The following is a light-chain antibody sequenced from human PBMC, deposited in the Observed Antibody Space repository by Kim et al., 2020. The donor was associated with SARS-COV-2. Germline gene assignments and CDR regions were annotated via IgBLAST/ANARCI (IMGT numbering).Light chain of an antibody. V-gene: IGLV1-47*01. CDR3: AAWDDSLSGRV. CDR1: SSNIERNY. Sequence: QSVLTQPPSASGTPGQRVTISCSGSSSNIERNYVYWYQQLPGTAPKVLIYRNNERTSGLPERFTASKSGTSASLAISGLRSEDEADYYCAAWDDSLSGRVFGGGTNLTVL. CDR2: RNN. J-gene: IGLJ3*02.